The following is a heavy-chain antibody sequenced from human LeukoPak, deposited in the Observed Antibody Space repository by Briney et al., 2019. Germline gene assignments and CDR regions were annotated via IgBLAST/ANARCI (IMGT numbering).Heavy chain of an antibody. J-gene: IGHJ5*02. CDR2: IYTSEST. D-gene: IGHD2-15*01. CDR3: ARDIVVVVDATYNWFDP. CDR1: GGSISSGSYY. Sequence: SETLSLTCTVSGGSISSGSYYWIWIRQPAGKGLEWIGRIYTSESTNYNPSLKSRVTISVDTSKNQSSLKLSSVTDADTAVYYCARDIVVVVDATYNWFDPWGQGTLVTVSS. V-gene: IGHV4-61*02.